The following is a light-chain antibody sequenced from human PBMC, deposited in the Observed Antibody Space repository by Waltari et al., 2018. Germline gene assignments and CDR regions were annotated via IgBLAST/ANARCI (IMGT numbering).Light chain of an antibody. CDR2: DAS. V-gene: IGKV3-11*01. J-gene: IGKJ1*01. Sequence: EVVLTQSPATLPLSQGERATLSCRASQSVSVYLAWYQQKPGQAPRLLIYDASDRATGVPARFSGSGSGTDFTLTISSLEPEDFAVYYCQQRTDRPPVTFGQGTRVEMK. CDR1: QSVSVY. CDR3: QQRTDRPPVT.